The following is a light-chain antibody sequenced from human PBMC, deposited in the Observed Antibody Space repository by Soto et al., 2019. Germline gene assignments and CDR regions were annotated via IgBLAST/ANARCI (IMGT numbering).Light chain of an antibody. CDR2: EVT. CDR1: SSDVGGYNY. CDR3: SSYAGSNFVV. J-gene: IGLJ2*01. Sequence: QAVVTQPPSASGSPGQSVTISCTGTSSDVGGYNYVSWYQQHPGKAPKLMIYEVTKRPSGVPDRFSGSKSDNTASLTVSGLQAEDEADYYCSSYAGSNFVVFGGGTKVTVL. V-gene: IGLV2-8*01.